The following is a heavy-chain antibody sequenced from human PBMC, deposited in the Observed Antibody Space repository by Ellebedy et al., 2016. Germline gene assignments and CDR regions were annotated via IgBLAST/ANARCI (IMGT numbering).Heavy chain of an antibody. Sequence: SETLSLTCTVSGGSISSSSYYWGWIRQPPGKGLEWIGSIYYSGSTYYNPSLKSRVTISVDTSKNQFSLKLSSVTAADTAVYYCGADRARAPRGVWDYWGQGTLVTVSS. CDR1: GGSISSSSYY. CDR2: IYYSGST. D-gene: IGHD1-14*01. V-gene: IGHV4-39*01. J-gene: IGHJ4*02. CDR3: GADRARAPRGVWDY.